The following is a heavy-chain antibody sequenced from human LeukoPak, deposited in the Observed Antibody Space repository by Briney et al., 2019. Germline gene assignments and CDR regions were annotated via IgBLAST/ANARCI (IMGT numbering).Heavy chain of an antibody. CDR1: GFTFSSYG. J-gene: IGHJ4*02. Sequence: QPGGSLRLSCAASGFTFSSYGMHWVRQAPGKGLEWVAFIRYDGSNKYYADSVKGRFTISRDNSKNTLYLQMNSLRAVATAVYYCAKPSVVVRAGNYFDYWGEGTLVTVSS. CDR3: AKPSVVVRAGNYFDY. CDR2: IRYDGSNK. D-gene: IGHD2-2*01. V-gene: IGHV3-30*02.